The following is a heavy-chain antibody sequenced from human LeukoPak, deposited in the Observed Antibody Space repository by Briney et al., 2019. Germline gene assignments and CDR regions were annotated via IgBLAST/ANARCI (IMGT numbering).Heavy chain of an antibody. D-gene: IGHD6-6*01. Sequence: GESLKISCKGSGYSFTTYWIAWVRQMPGKGLEWMGIIYPGDSDTRYSPSFQGQVTISADKSISTAYLQWSSLKASDTAIYYCARPAYSSSSYYFDYWGQGTLVTVSS. CDR1: GYSFTTYW. CDR2: IYPGDSDT. V-gene: IGHV5-51*01. CDR3: ARPAYSSSSYYFDY. J-gene: IGHJ4*02.